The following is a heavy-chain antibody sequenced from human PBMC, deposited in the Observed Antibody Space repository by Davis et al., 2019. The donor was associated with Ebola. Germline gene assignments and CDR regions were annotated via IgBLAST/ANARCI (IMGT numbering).Heavy chain of an antibody. D-gene: IGHD3-3*01. J-gene: IGHJ6*02. V-gene: IGHV3-7*03. CDR2: IKQDGSEK. CDR3: ARKVRFLDYGMDV. Sequence: GESLKISCAASGFTFSSYWMSRVRQAPGKGLEWVANIKQDGSEKYYVDSVKGRFTISRDNAKNSLYLQMNSLRAEDTAVYYCARKVRFLDYGMDVWGQGTTVTVSS. CDR1: GFTFSSYW.